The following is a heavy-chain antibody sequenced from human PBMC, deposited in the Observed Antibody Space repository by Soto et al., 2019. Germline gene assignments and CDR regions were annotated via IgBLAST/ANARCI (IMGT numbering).Heavy chain of an antibody. Sequence: PVEVTCQASGYTLTSYDINWVRQATGQGLEWMGWMNPNSGNTGYAQKFQGRVTMTRNTSISTAYMELSSLRSEDTAVYYCARSLGELDYWGQGTLVTVSS. J-gene: IGHJ4*02. CDR3: ARSLGELDY. CDR1: GYTLTSYD. V-gene: IGHV1-8*01. CDR2: MNPNSGNT. D-gene: IGHD3-16*01.